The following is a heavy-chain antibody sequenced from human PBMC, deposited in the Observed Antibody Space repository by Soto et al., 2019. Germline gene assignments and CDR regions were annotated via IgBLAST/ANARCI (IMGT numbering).Heavy chain of an antibody. CDR2: ISHNSDSF. Sequence: QVQLVESGGGLVKPGESLRVSCTASGFSFGDYYMSWIRQAPGKGLEWISYISHNSDSFYYADSVKGRFTVSRDNSKNSLFLQMDNLRAEDTAVYYCAREDLCTIGTCLLLRRKTNYFDYWGPGTQVTVSS. J-gene: IGHJ4*02. CDR1: GFSFGDYY. V-gene: IGHV3-11*01. D-gene: IGHD2-8*01. CDR3: AREDLCTIGTCLLLRRKTNYFDY.